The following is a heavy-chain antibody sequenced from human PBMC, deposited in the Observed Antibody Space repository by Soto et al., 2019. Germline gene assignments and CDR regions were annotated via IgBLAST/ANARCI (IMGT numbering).Heavy chain of an antibody. J-gene: IGHJ4*02. Sequence: ASVKVSCKASGYIFTCYGISWVRQAPGQGLEWMGWISAHNGNRKYAQKLQGRVTMTTDTSTSTAYMELRSLRSDDTAVYYCARDLGGFPEYSGQGTLVTVSS. CDR3: ARDLGGFPEY. D-gene: IGHD5-12*01. CDR2: ISAHNGNR. CDR1: GYIFTCYG. V-gene: IGHV1-18*01.